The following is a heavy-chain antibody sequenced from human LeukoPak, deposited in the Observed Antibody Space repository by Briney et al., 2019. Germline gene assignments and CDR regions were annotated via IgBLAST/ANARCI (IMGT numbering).Heavy chain of an antibody. V-gene: IGHV4-38-2*02. Sequence: SETLSLTCTVSGYSISSGYYWGWIRQPPGKGLEWIGSIYHSGSTYYNPSLKSRVTISVDTSKNQFSLKLSSVTAADTAVYYCAREWVEFPSAAGTVSRWFDPWGQGTLVTVSS. CDR2: IYHSGST. J-gene: IGHJ5*02. D-gene: IGHD6-13*01. CDR1: GYSISSGYY. CDR3: AREWVEFPSAAGTVSRWFDP.